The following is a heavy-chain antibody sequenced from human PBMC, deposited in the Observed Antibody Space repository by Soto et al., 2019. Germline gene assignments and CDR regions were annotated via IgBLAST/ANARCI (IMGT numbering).Heavy chain of an antibody. CDR3: ARLSSSWYLGWFDP. CDR1: GGSISSYY. Sequence: QVQLQESGPGLVKPSETLSLTCTVSGGSISSYYWSWIRQPPGKGLEWIGYIYYSGSTNYNPSLKSRVTISVDTSKNQFSLKLSSVTAADTAVYYCARLSSSWYLGWFDPWGQGTLVTVSS. J-gene: IGHJ5*02. V-gene: IGHV4-59*08. CDR2: IYYSGST. D-gene: IGHD6-13*01.